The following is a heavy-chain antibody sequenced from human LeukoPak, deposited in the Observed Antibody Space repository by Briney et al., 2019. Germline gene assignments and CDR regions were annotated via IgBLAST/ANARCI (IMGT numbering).Heavy chain of an antibody. J-gene: IGHJ4*02. Sequence: GGSLRLSCAASGFTVSSNYMSWVRQAPGKGLEWVSSISSSSSYIYYADSVKGRFTISRDNAKNSLYLQMNSLRAEDTAVYYCARSVIAAAGSDYWGQGTLVTVSS. CDR3: ARSVIAAAGSDY. D-gene: IGHD6-13*01. V-gene: IGHV3-21*01. CDR1: GFTVSSNY. CDR2: ISSSSSYI.